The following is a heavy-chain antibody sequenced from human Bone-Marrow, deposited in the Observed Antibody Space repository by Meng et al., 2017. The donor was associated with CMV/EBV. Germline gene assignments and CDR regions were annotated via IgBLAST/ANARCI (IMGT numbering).Heavy chain of an antibody. CDR2: ISSSSSYI. V-gene: IGHV3-21*01. J-gene: IGHJ4*02. CDR1: GFTFSSYS. D-gene: IGHD2-15*01. CDR3: AREKTGSTNHLDY. Sequence: GESLKISCAASGFTFSSYSMNWVRQAPGKGLEWVSYISSSSSYIYYADSVKGRFTISRDNAKNSLYLQMNSLRAEDTAVYYCAREKTGSTNHLDYWGQGTLVTVSS.